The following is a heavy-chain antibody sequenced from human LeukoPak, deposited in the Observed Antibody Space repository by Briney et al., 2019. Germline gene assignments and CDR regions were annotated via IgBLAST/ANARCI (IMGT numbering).Heavy chain of an antibody. V-gene: IGHV4-59*01. J-gene: IGHJ5*02. D-gene: IGHD4-23*01. CDR3: ARENGGNSVPNWFDP. CDR2: IYYSGST. Sequence: PSETLSLTCTVSGGSISSYYWSWIRQPPGKGLEWIGYIYYSGSTNYNPSLKSRVTISVDTSKNQFSLKLSSVTAADTAVYYCARENGGNSVPNWFDPWGQGTLVTVSS. CDR1: GGSISSYY.